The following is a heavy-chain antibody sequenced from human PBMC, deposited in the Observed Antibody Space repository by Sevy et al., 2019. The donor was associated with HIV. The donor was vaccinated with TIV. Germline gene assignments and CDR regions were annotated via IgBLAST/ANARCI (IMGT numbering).Heavy chain of an antibody. V-gene: IGHV3-66*01. CDR2: IYSGGST. CDR1: GFTVSSNY. Sequence: GGSLRLSCAASGFTVSSNYMSWVRQAPGKGLEWVSDIYSGGSTYYADSVKGRFTISRDNSKNTLYLQMNSLRAEDTAVYYCARGSFTYYYDSSGYYFDYWGQGTLVTVSS. J-gene: IGHJ4*02. CDR3: ARGSFTYYYDSSGYYFDY. D-gene: IGHD3-22*01.